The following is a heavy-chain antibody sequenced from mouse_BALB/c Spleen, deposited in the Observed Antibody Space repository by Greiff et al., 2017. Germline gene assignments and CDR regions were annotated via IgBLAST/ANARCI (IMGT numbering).Heavy chain of an antibody. CDR1: GFTFSSYT. D-gene: IGHD2-10*02. CDR3: TSPYGNYVAMDY. V-gene: IGHV5-6-4*01. CDR2: ISSGGSYT. Sequence: EVQVVESGGGLVKPGGSLKLSCAASGFTFSSYTMSWVRQTPEKRLEWVATISSGGSYTYYPDSVKGRFTISRDNAKNTLYLQMSSLKSEDTAMYYCTSPYGNYVAMDYWGQGTSVTVSS. J-gene: IGHJ4*01.